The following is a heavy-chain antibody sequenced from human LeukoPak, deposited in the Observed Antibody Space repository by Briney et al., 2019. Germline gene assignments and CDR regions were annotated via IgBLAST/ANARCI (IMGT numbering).Heavy chain of an antibody. CDR1: GGSISSYY. Sequence: PSETLSLTCTVSGGSISSYYWSWIRHPPGKGLELIGYIYYSGSTNYNPSLKSRVTISVDTSKNQFSLKLSSVTAADTAVYYCARLKGVLGAFDIWGQGTMVTVSS. J-gene: IGHJ3*02. D-gene: IGHD2-8*01. V-gene: IGHV4-59*08. CDR3: ARLKGVLGAFDI. CDR2: IYYSGST.